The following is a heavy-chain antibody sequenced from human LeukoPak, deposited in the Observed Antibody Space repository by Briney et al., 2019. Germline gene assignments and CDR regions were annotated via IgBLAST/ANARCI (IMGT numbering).Heavy chain of an antibody. CDR1: GFTFSSYA. J-gene: IGHJ4*02. CDR3: AKDQTKITMIVVVNPVLDY. V-gene: IGHV3-23*01. CDR2: ISGNGGST. Sequence: GGSLRLSCAASGFTFSSYAMSWVRQAPGKGLEWVSAISGNGGSTYYADSVKGRFTISRDNSKNTLYLQMNSLRAEDTAVYYCAKDQTKITMIVVVNPVLDYWGQGTLVTVSS. D-gene: IGHD3-22*01.